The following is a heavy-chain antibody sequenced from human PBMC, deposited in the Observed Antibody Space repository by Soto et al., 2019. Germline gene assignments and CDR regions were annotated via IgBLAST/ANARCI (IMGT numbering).Heavy chain of an antibody. Sequence: LRLSCATSGFTFDDYAMHWVRQAPGKGLEWVSGINWNSDSIGYADSVKGRFTISRDNGKNSLYLQMTSLRLEDTAYYYCAKDIRSGWYGGGLDSWGQGTLVTVSS. J-gene: IGHJ4*02. CDR1: GFTFDDYA. CDR2: INWNSDSI. D-gene: IGHD6-19*01. CDR3: AKDIRSGWYGGGLDS. V-gene: IGHV3-9*01.